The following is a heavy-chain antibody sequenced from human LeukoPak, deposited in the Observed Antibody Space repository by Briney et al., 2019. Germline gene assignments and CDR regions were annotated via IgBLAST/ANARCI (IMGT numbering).Heavy chain of an antibody. CDR2: ISAYNGNT. CDR3: ARDPGVLVPAAIGWFDP. J-gene: IGHJ5*02. Sequence: ASVKVSCKASGYTFTSYGISWVRQAPGQGLEWMGWISAYNGNTDYAQKLQGRVTMTTDTSTSTAYMELRSLRSDDTAVYYCARDPGVLVPAAIGWFDPWGQGTLVTVSS. D-gene: IGHD2-2*02. CDR1: GYTFTSYG. V-gene: IGHV1-18*01.